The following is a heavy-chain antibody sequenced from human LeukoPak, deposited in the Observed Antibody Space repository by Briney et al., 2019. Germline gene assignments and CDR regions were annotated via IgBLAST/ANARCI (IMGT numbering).Heavy chain of an antibody. D-gene: IGHD2-15*01. V-gene: IGHV3-7*01. J-gene: IGHJ4*02. CDR3: ARRLCGIGTCYKFDY. CDR2: IKEDGSEK. Sequence: GGSLRLSCAASGFTFKSYWMSWVRQALGKGLEWVASIKEDGSEKYYVDSVKGRFTISRDNAENSLYLQMNSLRAEDTAVYFCARRLCGIGTCYKFDYWGQGTLVTVSS. CDR1: GFTFKSYW.